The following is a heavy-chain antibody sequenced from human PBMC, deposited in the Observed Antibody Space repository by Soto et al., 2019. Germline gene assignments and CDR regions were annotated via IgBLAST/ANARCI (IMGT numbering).Heavy chain of an antibody. CDR2: IYSGGST. V-gene: IGHV3-53*01. Sequence: RRLSCAASGFTVSSNYMTWVRQAPGKGLEWVSVIYSGGSTYYADSVKGRFTISRDNSKNTLYLQMNTLRAEDTAVYYCARANATTTVTASDYYGTDVWGQGTTVTVSS. D-gene: IGHD4-17*01. CDR1: GFTVSSNY. J-gene: IGHJ6*02. CDR3: ARANATTTVTASDYYGTDV.